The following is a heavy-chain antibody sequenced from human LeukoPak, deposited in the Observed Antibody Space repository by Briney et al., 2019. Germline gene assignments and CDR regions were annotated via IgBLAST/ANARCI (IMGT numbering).Heavy chain of an antibody. D-gene: IGHD3-10*01. J-gene: IGHJ4*02. Sequence: GGSLRLSCAASGFTFSSYAMSWVRQAPGKGLVWVSRINSDGSSTSYADSVKGRFTISRDNAKNTLYLQMNSLRAEDTAVYYCARAVDYYGSGSYDYWGQGTLVTVSS. CDR2: INSDGSST. CDR3: ARAVDYYGSGSYDY. V-gene: IGHV3-74*01. CDR1: GFTFSSYA.